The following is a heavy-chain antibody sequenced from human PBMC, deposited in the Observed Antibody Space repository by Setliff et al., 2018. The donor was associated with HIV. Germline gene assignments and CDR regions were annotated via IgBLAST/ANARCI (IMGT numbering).Heavy chain of an antibody. Sequence: ASVKVSCKASGYNFFSYGISWVRQAPGQGLEWMGRIHPNSGGTASPQKFQGRVAMTRDTSISTAYMELRSLRPDDTAVYYCVRNPHPTVVVPRDSHYYSMNIWGKGTTVTVSS. V-gene: IGHV1-8*01. CDR3: VRNPHPTVVVPRDSHYYSMNI. J-gene: IGHJ6*03. CDR1: GYNFFSYG. CDR2: IHPNSGGT. D-gene: IGHD2-21*01.